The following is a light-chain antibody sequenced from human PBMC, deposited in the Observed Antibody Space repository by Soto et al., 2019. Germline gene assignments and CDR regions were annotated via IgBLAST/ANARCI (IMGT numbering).Light chain of an antibody. CDR1: QVISTS. J-gene: IGKJ1*01. V-gene: IGKV1-5*03. CDR3: QHYNSYSEA. CDR2: KAS. Sequence: IQLTQSPSFLSPSIGESVTITCRASQVISTSLAWYQVKPGKAPKLLIYKASTLKSGVPSRFSGSGSGTEFTLTISSLQPDDFATYYCQHYNSYSEAFGQGTKVDIK.